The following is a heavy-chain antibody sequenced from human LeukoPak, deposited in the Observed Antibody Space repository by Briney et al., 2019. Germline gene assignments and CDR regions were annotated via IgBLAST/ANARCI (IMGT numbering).Heavy chain of an antibody. CDR3: ARGLMAAAGTSYYYYGMDV. CDR2: IYYSGST. J-gene: IGHJ6*02. D-gene: IGHD6-13*01. V-gene: IGHV4-59*01. Sequence: SETLSLTCTVSGGSISSYYWGWIRQPPGKGLEWIGYIYYSGSTNYNPSLKSRVTISVDTSKHQFSLKLSSVTAADTAVYYCARGLMAAAGTSYYYYGMDVWGQGTTVTVSS. CDR1: GGSISSYY.